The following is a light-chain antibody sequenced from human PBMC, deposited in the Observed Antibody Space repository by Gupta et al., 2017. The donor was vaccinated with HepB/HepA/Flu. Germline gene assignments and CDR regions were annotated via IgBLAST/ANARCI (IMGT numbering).Light chain of an antibody. J-gene: IGLJ3*02. CDR3: CSYAGSYTWV. CDR1: SSDVGGYNY. V-gene: IGLV2-11*01. Sequence: QSALTQPPSVSGSPGQSVTISCTGTSSDVGGYNYVPWYQQHPGKAPKLMIYDVSKRPSGVPDRFSGSKSGNTASLTISGLQAEDEADYYCCSYAGSYTWVFGGGTKLTVL. CDR2: DVS.